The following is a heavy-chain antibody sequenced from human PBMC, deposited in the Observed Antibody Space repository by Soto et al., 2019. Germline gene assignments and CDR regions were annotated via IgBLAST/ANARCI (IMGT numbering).Heavy chain of an antibody. V-gene: IGHV1-3*01. CDR1: GYTFTTYA. J-gene: IGHJ4*02. CDR2: INPGNGDT. Sequence: QVQLVQSGAEVKKPGASVKVSCKASGYTFTTYAMHWVRQAPGQSLEWVGWINPGNGDTTYSQKFQGRLTITRDTKVNAAYMAGSSVSSDGMVVYECARPHDFGTGTLCNYWGQGDLHTVSS. CDR3: ARPHDFGTGTLCNY. D-gene: IGHD3-10*01.